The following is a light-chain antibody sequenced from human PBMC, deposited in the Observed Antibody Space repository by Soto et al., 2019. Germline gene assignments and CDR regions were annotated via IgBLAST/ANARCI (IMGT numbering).Light chain of an antibody. CDR2: GAS. Sequence: EIVLTQSPGTLSLSPGERATLSCRASQSVRSNFLAWYQQKPGQAPRLLIYGASNRATGIPDRFSGSGSGTDFTLTTTRLEPEDFAMYYCQRYDSFRTFGQGIKGEI. CDR3: QRYDSFRT. J-gene: IGKJ1*01. CDR1: QSVRSNF. V-gene: IGKV3-20*01.